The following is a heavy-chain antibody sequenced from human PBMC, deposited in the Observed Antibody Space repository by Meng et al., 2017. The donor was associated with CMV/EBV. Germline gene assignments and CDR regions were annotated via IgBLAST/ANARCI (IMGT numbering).Heavy chain of an antibody. CDR3: ARNLSPRTLRFLEWLPTGGWVDY. V-gene: IGHV3-11*04. D-gene: IGHD3-3*01. CDR2: ISSSGSTI. J-gene: IGHJ4*02. CDR1: GFTFSDYY. Sequence: GESLKISCASSGFTFSDYYMSWIRQAPGKGLEWVSYISSSGSTIYYADSVKGRSTISRDNAKNSLYLQMNSLRAEDTAVYYCARNLSPRTLRFLEWLPTGGWVDYWGQGTLVTVSS.